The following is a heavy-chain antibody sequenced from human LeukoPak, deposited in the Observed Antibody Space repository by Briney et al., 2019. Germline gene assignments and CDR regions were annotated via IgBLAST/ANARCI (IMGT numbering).Heavy chain of an antibody. CDR2: INTNSGGT. CDR1: GYTFTGYY. D-gene: IGHD3-16*01. Sequence: ASVKVSCKASGYTFTGYYMHWVRQAPGQRLEWRGWINTNSGGTNYAQKFQGRVTMTRDTSISTAYMELSRLRSDDTAVYYCARDLVYDSPPSGMDVWGQGTTVTVSS. J-gene: IGHJ6*02. V-gene: IGHV1-2*02. CDR3: ARDLVYDSPPSGMDV.